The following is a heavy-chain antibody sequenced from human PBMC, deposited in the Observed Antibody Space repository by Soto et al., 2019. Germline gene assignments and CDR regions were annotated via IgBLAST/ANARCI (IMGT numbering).Heavy chain of an antibody. CDR3: AKWRGSSSWYYFDY. CDR2: ISYDGSNK. J-gene: IGHJ4*02. D-gene: IGHD6-13*01. CDR1: GFTFSSYG. Sequence: PGGSLRLSCAASGFTFSSYGMHWVRQAPGKGLEWVAVISYDGSNKYYADSVKGRFTISRDNSKNTLYLQMNSLRAEDTAVYYCAKWRGSSSWYYFDYWGQGTLVTVSS. V-gene: IGHV3-30*18.